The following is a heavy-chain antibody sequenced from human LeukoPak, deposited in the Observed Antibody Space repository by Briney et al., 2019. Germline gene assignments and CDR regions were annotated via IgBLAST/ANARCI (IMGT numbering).Heavy chain of an antibody. J-gene: IGHJ4*02. CDR1: GFTFSGYS. Sequence: GGSLRLSCSASGFTFSGYSMNWVRQAPGKGLEWVSYISSSSGTIYYADSVKGRFTISRGNAKNSLYLQMNSLRAEDTAVYYCARALTSSWYGDYWGQGTLVTVSS. CDR3: ARALTSSWYGDY. D-gene: IGHD6-13*01. V-gene: IGHV3-48*01. CDR2: ISSSSGTI.